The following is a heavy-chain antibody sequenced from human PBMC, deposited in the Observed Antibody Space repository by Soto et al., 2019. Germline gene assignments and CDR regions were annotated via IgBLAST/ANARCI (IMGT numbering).Heavy chain of an antibody. Sequence: PGGSLRLSCAASGFTFDDYAMHWVRQAPGKGLEWVSGISWNSGSIGYADSVKGRFTISRDNAKNSLYLQMNSLRAEDTALYYCAKDGEPAATNYYYYYMDVWGKGTTVTVSS. J-gene: IGHJ6*03. V-gene: IGHV3-9*01. CDR3: AKDGEPAATNYYYYYMDV. D-gene: IGHD2-2*01. CDR1: GFTFDDYA. CDR2: ISWNSGSI.